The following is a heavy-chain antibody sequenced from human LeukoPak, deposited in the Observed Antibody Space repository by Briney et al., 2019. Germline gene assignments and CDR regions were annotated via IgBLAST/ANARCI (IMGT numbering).Heavy chain of an antibody. J-gene: IGHJ4*02. V-gene: IGHV3-66*01. CDR3: ARGPAGVLWFGELLGY. D-gene: IGHD3-10*01. Sequence: GGSLRLSCAASGFTVSSNYMSWVRLAPGKGLEWVSVIYSGGSTYYADSVKGRFTISRDNSKNTLYLQMNSLRAEDTAVYYCARGPAGVLWFGELLGYWGQGTLVTVSS. CDR1: GFTVSSNY. CDR2: IYSGGST.